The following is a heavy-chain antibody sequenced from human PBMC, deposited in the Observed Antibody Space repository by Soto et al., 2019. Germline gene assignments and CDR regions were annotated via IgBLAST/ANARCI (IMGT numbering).Heavy chain of an antibody. CDR2: ISAYNGNT. Sequence: ASVKVSCKASGYTFTSYGISWVRQAPGQGLEWMGWISAYNGNTNYAQKLQGRVTMTTDTSTSTAYMELRSLRSDDTAVYYCARWWFGDKYYSYMDVWGKGTTVTVSS. D-gene: IGHD3-10*01. J-gene: IGHJ6*03. CDR3: ARWWFGDKYYSYMDV. V-gene: IGHV1-18*01. CDR1: GYTFTSYG.